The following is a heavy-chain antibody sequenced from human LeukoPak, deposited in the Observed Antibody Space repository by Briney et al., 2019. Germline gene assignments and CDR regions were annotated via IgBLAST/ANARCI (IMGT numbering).Heavy chain of an antibody. CDR2: IYHSGST. CDR3: ARGGGYQLLYDASDI. V-gene: IGHV4-38-2*01. Sequence: SETLSLTCAVSGYSISSGYYWGWIRQPPGKGLEWIGIIYHSGSTYYNPSLKSRVTISVDTSKNQFSLKLSSVTAADTAVYYCARGGGYQLLYDASDIWGQGTMVTVSS. CDR1: GYSISSGYY. D-gene: IGHD2-2*02. J-gene: IGHJ3*02.